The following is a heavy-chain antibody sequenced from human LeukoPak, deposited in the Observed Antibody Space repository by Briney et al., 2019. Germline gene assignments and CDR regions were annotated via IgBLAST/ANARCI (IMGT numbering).Heavy chain of an antibody. J-gene: IGHJ5*02. V-gene: IGHV4-4*07. CDR3: ARSLPGYSSSWYFWFDP. Sequence: PSETLSLTCTVSGGSISSYYWSWIRQPAGKGLEWIGRIYTSGSTNYNPSLKSRVTMSVDTSKNQFSLKLSSVTAADTAVYYCARSLPGYSSSWYFWFDPWGQGTLVTVSS. D-gene: IGHD6-13*01. CDR1: GGSISSYY. CDR2: IYTSGST.